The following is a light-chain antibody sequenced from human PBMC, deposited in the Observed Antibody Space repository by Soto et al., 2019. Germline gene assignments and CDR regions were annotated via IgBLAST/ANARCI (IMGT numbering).Light chain of an antibody. CDR3: QHYNSYSEA. Sequence: IQLTQSPSSLSASVGDRFTITCRASQDISSYLGWYQQTPGKAPKLLIYKASTLKSGVPSRFSGSGSATEFTLTISSLQPDDFATYYCQHYNSYSEAFGQGTKVDTK. V-gene: IGKV1-5*03. CDR1: QDISSY. CDR2: KAS. J-gene: IGKJ1*01.